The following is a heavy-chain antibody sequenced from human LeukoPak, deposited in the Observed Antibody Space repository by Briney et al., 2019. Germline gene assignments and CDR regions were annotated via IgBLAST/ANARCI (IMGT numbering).Heavy chain of an antibody. V-gene: IGHV3-21*01. D-gene: IGHD3-16*01. CDR1: GFTFSSYS. J-gene: IGHJ4*02. Sequence: PGGSLRLSCAASGFTFSSYSMNWVRQAPGKGLEWVSSISSSSSYIYYADSVKGRFTISRDNAKNSLYLQMNSLRAEDTAVYYCAREKEGGGYYFDYWGQGTLVTVSS. CDR2: ISSSSSYI. CDR3: AREKEGGGYYFDY.